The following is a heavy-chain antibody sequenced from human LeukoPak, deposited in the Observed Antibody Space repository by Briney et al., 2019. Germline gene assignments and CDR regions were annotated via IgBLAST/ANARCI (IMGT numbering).Heavy chain of an antibody. D-gene: IGHD6-13*01. CDR3: ARAYDSSWHNFDY. CDR1: GFTLSSFT. J-gene: IGHJ4*02. Sequence: GESLRLSCSASGFTLSSFTMHWVRHNPGKGLEWVAVISYDESQKWYADSVKGRFTISRDISKNTLYLEMDSLRGEDTAVYYCARAYDSSWHNFDYWGQGSLVTVSS. CDR2: ISYDESQK. V-gene: IGHV3-30-3*01.